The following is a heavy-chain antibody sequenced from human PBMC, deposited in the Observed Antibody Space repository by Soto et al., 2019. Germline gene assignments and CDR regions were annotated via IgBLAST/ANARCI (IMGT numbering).Heavy chain of an antibody. CDR2: IYTSGST. CDR1: GGSISSYY. CDR3: ARGGIAARPNLSFDY. V-gene: IGHV4-4*07. D-gene: IGHD6-6*01. Sequence: SETLSLTGTVSGGSISSYYWSWIRQPAGKGLEWIGRIYTSGSTNYNPSLKSRVTMSVDTSKNQFSLKLSSVTAADTAVYYCARGGIAARPNLSFDYWGQGTLVTVSS. J-gene: IGHJ4*02.